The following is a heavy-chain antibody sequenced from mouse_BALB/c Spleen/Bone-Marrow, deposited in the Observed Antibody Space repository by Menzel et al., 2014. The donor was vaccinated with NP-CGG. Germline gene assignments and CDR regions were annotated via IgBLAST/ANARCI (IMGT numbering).Heavy chain of an antibody. J-gene: IGHJ2*01. CDR1: GYAFSVYW. CDR3: ARGGISVDY. V-gene: IGHV1-80*01. CDR2: IYPGDGDT. Sequence: QVQLKESGAELVRPGSSVKISCKASGYAFSVYWMNWVKQRPGQGLEWIGQIYPGDGDTNHNGKFKGRATLTADKSSNTAYMQLSSLTSEDSAVYFCARGGISVDYWGQGTTLTVSS.